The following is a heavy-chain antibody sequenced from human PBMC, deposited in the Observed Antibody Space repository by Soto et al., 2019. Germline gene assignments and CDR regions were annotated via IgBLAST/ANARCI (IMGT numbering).Heavy chain of an antibody. CDR3: ARQEYSSSPSSP. CDR2: IYPCDSDT. D-gene: IGHD6-13*01. Sequence: PGESLKISCKGSGYSFTSYWIGWVRQMPGKGLERVGIIYPCDSDTRYSPSFQGQVTISADKSISTAYLQWSSLKASDTAMYYCARQEYSSSPSSPWGQGTLVTVSS. V-gene: IGHV5-51*01. J-gene: IGHJ5*02. CDR1: GYSFTSYW.